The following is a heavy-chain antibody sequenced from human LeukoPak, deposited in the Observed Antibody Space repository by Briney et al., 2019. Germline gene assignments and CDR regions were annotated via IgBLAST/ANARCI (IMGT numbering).Heavy chain of an antibody. J-gene: IGHJ4*02. CDR1: GYTFTGYY. CDR2: IYPNSCAT. Sequence: ASVKVSCKASGYTFTGYYMHWVRQAPGQGLEGMGWIYPNSCATKYAQKFHVRVTLTRHTSISTAYMELSGLRSDDTAVYYCGTLLSNGHFDYWGKGSLVTVSS. CDR3: GTLLSNGHFDY. V-gene: IGHV1-2*02.